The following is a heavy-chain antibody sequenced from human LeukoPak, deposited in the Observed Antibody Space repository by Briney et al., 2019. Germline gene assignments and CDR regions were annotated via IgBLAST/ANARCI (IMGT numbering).Heavy chain of an antibody. Sequence: PSETLSLTCAVYGGSFSGYYWSWIRQPPGKGLEWIGEINHSGSTNYNPSLKSRVTISVDTSKNQFSLKLSSVTAADTAVYYCARVGDCSSTSCYGGLFDCWGQGTLVTVSS. CDR2: INHSGST. CDR3: ARVGDCSSTSCYGGLFDC. J-gene: IGHJ4*02. D-gene: IGHD2-2*01. CDR1: GGSFSGYY. V-gene: IGHV4-34*01.